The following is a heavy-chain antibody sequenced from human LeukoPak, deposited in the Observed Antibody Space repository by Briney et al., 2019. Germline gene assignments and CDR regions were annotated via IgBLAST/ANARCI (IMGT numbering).Heavy chain of an antibody. J-gene: IGHJ3*02. D-gene: IGHD3-22*01. CDR2: IYPGDSDT. V-gene: IGHV5-51*01. CDR3: ARRGVHSSGGADAFDI. Sequence: GESLKISCKGSGYRFTSYWIAWVRQMPGKGLEWMGIIYPGDSDTTYSPSFQGQVTISADKSISTAYLQWSSLKASDTAMYYCARRGVHSSGGADAFDIWGQGTMVSVSS. CDR1: GYRFTSYW.